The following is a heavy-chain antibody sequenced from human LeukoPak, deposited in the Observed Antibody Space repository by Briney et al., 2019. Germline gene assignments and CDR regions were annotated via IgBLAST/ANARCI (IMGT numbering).Heavy chain of an antibody. J-gene: IGHJ5*02. CDR1: GDSVSSNSAA. Sequence: SQTLPLTCAISGDSVSSNSAAWNWIRQSPSRGLEWLGRTYYRSKWYNDYAVSVKSRITTNPDTSKNQFSLQLNSVTPEDTAVYYCARAPVRDYVWGSYTTNWFDPWGQGTLVTVSS. CDR3: ARAPVRDYVWGSYTTNWFDP. V-gene: IGHV6-1*01. D-gene: IGHD3-16*01. CDR2: TYYRSKWYN.